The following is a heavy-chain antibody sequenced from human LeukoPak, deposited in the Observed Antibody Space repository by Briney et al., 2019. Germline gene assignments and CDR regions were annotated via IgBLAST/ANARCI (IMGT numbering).Heavy chain of an antibody. V-gene: IGHV4-34*01. CDR2: INHSGST. CDR1: GGSFSGYY. CDR3: AAEGSISRLAV. Sequence: SETLSLTCAVYGGSFSGYYWSWIRQPPGKGLEWIGEINHSGSTNYNPSLKSRVTISVDTSKNQFSLKLSSVTAADTAVYYCAAEGSISRLAVWGQGTTVTVSS. D-gene: IGHD3-3*01. J-gene: IGHJ6*02.